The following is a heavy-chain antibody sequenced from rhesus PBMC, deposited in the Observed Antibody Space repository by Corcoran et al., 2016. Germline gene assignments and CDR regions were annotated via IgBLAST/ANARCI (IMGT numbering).Heavy chain of an antibody. Sequence: QLQLQESGPGLVKPSETLSVTCRVSGGSISSSYWSWIRQPPGKGLEWIGRISGSGGSTDYNPSLKRRVTISTDTSKNQFSLKLSSVTAADTAVYYCARYSGSWNIYFDYWGQGVLVTVSS. V-gene: IGHV4-173*01. J-gene: IGHJ4*01. CDR2: ISGSGGST. CDR1: GGSISSSY. CDR3: ARYSGSWNIYFDY. D-gene: IGHD6-25*01.